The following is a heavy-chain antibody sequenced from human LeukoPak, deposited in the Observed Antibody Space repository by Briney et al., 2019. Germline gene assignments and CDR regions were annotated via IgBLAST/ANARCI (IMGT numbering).Heavy chain of an antibody. V-gene: IGHV4-34*01. D-gene: IGHD3-10*01. CDR2: INHRGST. CDR3: ARSFGELFYMDV. J-gene: IGHJ6*03. Sequence: SETLSLTCAVYGGSFSGYYWSWIRQPPGKGLEWIGEINHRGSTNYNPSLKSRVTISVDTSKNQFSLKLSSVTAADTAVYYCARSFGELFYMDVWGKGTTVTISS. CDR1: GGSFSGYY.